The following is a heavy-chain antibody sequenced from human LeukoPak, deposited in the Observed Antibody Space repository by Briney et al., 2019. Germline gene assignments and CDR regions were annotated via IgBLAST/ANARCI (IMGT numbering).Heavy chain of an antibody. CDR3: AKDQDYYDSSGLFGY. CDR2: ISGSGGST. J-gene: IGHJ4*02. D-gene: IGHD3-22*01. CDR1: GFTFSSYA. V-gene: IGHV3-23*01. Sequence: GGSLRLSCTVSGFTFSSYAMSWVRQAPGKGLEWVSAISGSGGSTYYADSVKGRFTISRDNSKNTLYLQMNSLRAEDTAVYYCAKDQDYYDSSGLFGYWGQGTLVTVSS.